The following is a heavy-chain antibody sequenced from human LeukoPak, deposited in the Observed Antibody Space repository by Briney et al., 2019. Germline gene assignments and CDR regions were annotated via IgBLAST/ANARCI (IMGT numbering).Heavy chain of an antibody. D-gene: IGHD1-26*01. J-gene: IGHJ4*02. CDR2: ISSSGSTI. V-gene: IGHV3-48*03. CDR1: GFTFSNYE. CDR3: ARDPSMSSGSYFDY. Sequence: QPGGSLRLSCAASGFTFSNYEMNWVRQAPGKGLEWVSYISSSGSTIYYADSVKGRFNISRDNAKNSLYLQMNSLRAEDTAVYYCARDPSMSSGSYFDYWGQGTLVTVSP.